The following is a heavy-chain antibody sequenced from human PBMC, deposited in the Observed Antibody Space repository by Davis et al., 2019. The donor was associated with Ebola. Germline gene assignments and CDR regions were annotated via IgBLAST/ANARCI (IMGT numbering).Heavy chain of an antibody. V-gene: IGHV3-7*03. Sequence: PGGSLRLSCAASGFTFRSYWMSWVRQAPGKGLEWVANIKQDGSEKYYVDSVKGRFTISRDNAKKSLYLQMNSLRAEDTAVYYCARDRAPYCSGGSCYDYYYGMDVWGRGTTVTVSS. CDR2: IKQDGSEK. CDR1: GFTFRSYW. J-gene: IGHJ6*02. CDR3: ARDRAPYCSGGSCYDYYYGMDV. D-gene: IGHD2-15*01.